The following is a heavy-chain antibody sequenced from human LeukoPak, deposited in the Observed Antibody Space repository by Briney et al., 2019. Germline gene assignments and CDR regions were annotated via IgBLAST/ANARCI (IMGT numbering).Heavy chain of an antibody. CDR3: ARGRIAAAGQTNYYYYYYMDV. CDR1: GGTFSSYA. J-gene: IGHJ6*03. V-gene: IGHV1-69*06. D-gene: IGHD6-13*01. CDR2: IIPIFGTA. Sequence: SVKVSCKASGGTFSSYAISWVRQAPGQGLEWMGGIIPIFGTANYAQKFQGRVTITADKSTSTAYMELSSLRSEDTAVYYCARGRIAAAGQTNYYYYYYMDVWGKGTTVTVSS.